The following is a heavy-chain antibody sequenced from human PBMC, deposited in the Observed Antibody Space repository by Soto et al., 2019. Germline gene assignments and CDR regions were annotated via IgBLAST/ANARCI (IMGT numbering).Heavy chain of an antibody. CDR2: ISGSGSNT. D-gene: IGHD3-3*01. CDR1: GCTFSSYA. CDR3: AKEGIMRFSGYFDY. V-gene: IGHV3-23*01. J-gene: IGHJ4*02. Sequence: EVQLLESGGGLVQPGGSLRLSCAASGCTFSSYAMSWVRQAPGKGLEWVSAISGSGSNTYYADSVKGRFTISRDNSKNTMYLQMKRVRADDTAVYYCAKEGIMRFSGYFDYWGQGTMVTVSS.